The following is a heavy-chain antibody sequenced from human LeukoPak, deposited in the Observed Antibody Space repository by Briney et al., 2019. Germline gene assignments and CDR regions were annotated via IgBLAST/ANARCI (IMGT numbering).Heavy chain of an antibody. D-gene: IGHD3-10*01. CDR3: ARPYGSGSYYDY. CDR2: IYYSGST. Sequence: SETLSLTCTVSGGSISSSRYYWGWVRQPPGKGLEWIGSIYYSGSTYYNPSLKSRVTISVDTSKNQFSLKLSSVTAADTAVYYCARPYGSGSYYDYWGQGTLVTVSS. CDR1: GGSISSSRYY. V-gene: IGHV4-39*01. J-gene: IGHJ4*02.